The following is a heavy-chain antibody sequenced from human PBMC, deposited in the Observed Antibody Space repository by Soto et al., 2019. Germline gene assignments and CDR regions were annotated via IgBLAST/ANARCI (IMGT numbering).Heavy chain of an antibody. CDR3: AKGDSSSFYYGMDV. J-gene: IGHJ6*02. CDR1: GFTFDDYA. V-gene: IGHV3-9*01. CDR2: ISWNSGSI. Sequence: EVQLVESGGGLVQPGRSLRLFCAASGFTFDDYAMHWVRQAPGKGLEWVSGISWNSGSIGYADSVKGRFTISRDNAKNSLYRQMNSLRAEDTALYYCAKGDSSSFYYGMDVWGQGTTVTVSS. D-gene: IGHD6-13*01.